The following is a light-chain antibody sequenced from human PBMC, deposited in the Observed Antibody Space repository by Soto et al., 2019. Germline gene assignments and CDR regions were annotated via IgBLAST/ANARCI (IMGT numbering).Light chain of an antibody. CDR3: QTWGTGLLV. J-gene: IGLJ3*02. CDR1: SGHSSYA. CDR2: LNSDGSH. Sequence: QTVVTQSPSASASLGASVKLTCTLSSGHSSYAIAWHQQQPEKGPRYLMKLNSDGSHSKGDGIPDRFSGSSSGAERYLTISSLQSEDEAEYYCQTWGTGLLVFGGGTKLTVL. V-gene: IGLV4-69*01.